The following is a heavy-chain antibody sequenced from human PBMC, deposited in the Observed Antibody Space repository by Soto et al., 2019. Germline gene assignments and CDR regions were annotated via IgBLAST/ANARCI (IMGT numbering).Heavy chain of an antibody. CDR2: IIPIFGTA. CDR3: ARGGIQLQPRQYYYYGMDV. D-gene: IGHD5-18*01. V-gene: IGHV1-69*13. CDR1: GGTFSSYA. J-gene: IGHJ6*02. Sequence: SVKVSCKASGGTFSSYAISWVRQAPGHGLEWMGGIIPIFGTANYAQKFQGRVTITADESTSTAYMELSSLRSEDTAVYYCARGGIQLQPRQYYYYGMDVWGQGTTVTVSS.